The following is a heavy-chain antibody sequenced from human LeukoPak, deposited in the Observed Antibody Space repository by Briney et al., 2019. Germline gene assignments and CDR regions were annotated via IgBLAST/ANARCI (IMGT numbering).Heavy chain of an antibody. CDR3: ASGDSSGYYSILYFQH. V-gene: IGHV3-7*01. CDR1: GSTFSSYW. CDR2: IKQDESEK. D-gene: IGHD3-22*01. J-gene: IGHJ1*01. Sequence: PGGSLRLSCAASGSTFSSYWMSWVRQAPGTGLEWVANIKQDESEKYYVDSVKGRFTISRDNAKNSLYLQMSSLRAEDTAVYYCASGDSSGYYSILYFQHWGQGALVTVSS.